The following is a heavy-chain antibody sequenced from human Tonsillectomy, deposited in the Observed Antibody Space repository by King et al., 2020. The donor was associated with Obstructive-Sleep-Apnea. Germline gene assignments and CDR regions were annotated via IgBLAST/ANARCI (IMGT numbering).Heavy chain of an antibody. CDR2: ISSGSSYT. CDR1: GFTFSDYY. J-gene: IGHJ3*02. V-gene: IGHV3-11*06. Sequence: QVQLVESGGGLVKPGGSLRLSCAASGFTFSDYYMSWIRQAPGKGLEWVSYISSGSSYTNYADSVKGRFTISRDNAKNSLYLQMNSLRAEDTAVYYCASLMLTGDAFDIWGQGTMVTVSS. D-gene: IGHD3-16*01. CDR3: ASLMLTGDAFDI.